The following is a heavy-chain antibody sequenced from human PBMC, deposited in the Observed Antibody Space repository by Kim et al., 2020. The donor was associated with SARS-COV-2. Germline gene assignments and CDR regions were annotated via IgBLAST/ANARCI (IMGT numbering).Heavy chain of an antibody. CDR3: ARSEYSSSIGPIDY. V-gene: IGHV4-59*10. Sequence: PSLKRRATMSVDTSKNQFSLKVRSVTAADTAVYYCARSEYSSSIGPIDYWGQGTLVTVST. J-gene: IGHJ4*02. D-gene: IGHD6-6*01.